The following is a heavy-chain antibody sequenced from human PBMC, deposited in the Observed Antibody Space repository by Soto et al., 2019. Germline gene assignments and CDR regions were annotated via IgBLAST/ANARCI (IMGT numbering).Heavy chain of an antibody. V-gene: IGHV3-21*01. CDR1: GFTFSSYS. CDR3: ARGMGGYDFY. D-gene: IGHD5-12*01. CDR2: ISSSSSYI. J-gene: IGHJ4*02. Sequence: EVQLVESGGGLVKPGGSLRLSCAASGFTFSSYSMNWVRQAPGKGLEWVSSISSSSSYIYYADSVKGRFTIPRDNAKNSLYLQMNSLRAEDTAVYYCARGMGGYDFYWGQGTLVTVSS.